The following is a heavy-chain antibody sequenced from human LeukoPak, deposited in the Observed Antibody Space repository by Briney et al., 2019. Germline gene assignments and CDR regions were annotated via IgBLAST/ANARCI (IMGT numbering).Heavy chain of an antibody. J-gene: IGHJ4*02. CDR1: GYTFTTYA. Sequence: ASVKVSCKASGYTFTTYAMNWVRQAPGQGLEWMGWINTNTGNPTYAQGLTGRFVFSLDTSASTAYLQISSLKAEDTAVYYCARAVTGHYYGPRYFDYWGQGTLVTVSS. CDR3: ARAVTGHYYGPRYFDY. D-gene: IGHD3-10*01. V-gene: IGHV7-4-1*02. CDR2: INTNTGNP.